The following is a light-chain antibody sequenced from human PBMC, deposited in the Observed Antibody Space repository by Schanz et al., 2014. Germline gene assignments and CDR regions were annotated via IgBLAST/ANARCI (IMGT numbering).Light chain of an antibody. J-gene: IGLJ3*02. V-gene: IGLV1-44*01. Sequence: QSVLTQPPSASGTPGQRVTISCSGSSSNIESYTVNWYQQLPGTAPKLLIYSNNQRPSGVPDRFSGSKSGTSASLAISGRQSEDEADYYCAAWDDSLNGHWVFGGGTKLTVL. CDR2: SNN. CDR1: SSNIESYT. CDR3: AAWDDSLNGHWV.